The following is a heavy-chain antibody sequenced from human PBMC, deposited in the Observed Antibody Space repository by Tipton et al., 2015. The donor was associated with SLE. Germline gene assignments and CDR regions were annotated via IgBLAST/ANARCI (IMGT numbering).Heavy chain of an antibody. D-gene: IGHD5/OR15-5a*01. CDR2: IYYSVST. V-gene: IGHV4-59*08. CDR1: GASISTSY. J-gene: IGHJ4*02. Sequence: TLSLTCTGSGASISTSYWSWIRQPPGQGLEWIGSIYYSVSTTFNPSLKSRVTISADTSKKEVSLTLNSVTAADTAVYYCAKRAHSVFGRGYFAFWARGILVPVPS. CDR3: AKRAHSVFGRGYFAF.